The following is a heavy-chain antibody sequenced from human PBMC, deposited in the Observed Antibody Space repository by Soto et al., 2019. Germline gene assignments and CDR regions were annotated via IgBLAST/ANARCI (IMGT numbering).Heavy chain of an antibody. CDR3: ARGVMIAAITSFDP. V-gene: IGHV4-31*03. Sequence: QVQLQESGPGLLKPSQTLSLTCTVSGGSISSGGYYWSWIRQHPGKGLEWIGYIYYSGSTYYNPSLKSRVTISVDTSKNQFSLKLSSVTAADTAVYYCARGVMIAAITSFDPWGQGTLVTVSS. CDR1: GGSISSGGYY. CDR2: IYYSGST. D-gene: IGHD3-22*01. J-gene: IGHJ5*02.